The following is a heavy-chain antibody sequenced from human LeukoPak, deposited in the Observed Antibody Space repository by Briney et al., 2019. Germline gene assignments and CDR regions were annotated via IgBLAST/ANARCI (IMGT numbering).Heavy chain of an antibody. D-gene: IGHD6-25*01. CDR2: ISSTGAYI. V-gene: IGHV3-21*01. J-gene: IGHJ4*02. CDR3: ARVSSNPYSRGYYHFDY. CDR1: GFAFNTYN. Sequence: KSGGPLRLSCAASGFAFNTYNMKWLRHTPGKGLECVSSISSTGAYIYHAHSMDGRFTVSRDNARNLLYLHMNSLRAEDSAMYFCARVSSNPYSRGYYHFDYWGQGTLVTVSS.